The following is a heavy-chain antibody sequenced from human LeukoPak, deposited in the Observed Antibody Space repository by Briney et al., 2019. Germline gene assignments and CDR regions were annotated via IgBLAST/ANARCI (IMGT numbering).Heavy chain of an antibody. J-gene: IGHJ3*02. V-gene: IGHV3-48*04. CDR1: GFTFSTHD. CDR3: ARPKTPSSWTDGFDI. CDR2: ISSRSSTI. D-gene: IGHD6-13*01. Sequence: GGSLRLSCAASGFTFSTHDLNWVRQAPGKGLEWVSFISSRSSTIYYADSVKGRFTISRDNAKNSLYLQMNSLRAEDTAVYYCARPKTPSSWTDGFDIWGQGTMVTVSS.